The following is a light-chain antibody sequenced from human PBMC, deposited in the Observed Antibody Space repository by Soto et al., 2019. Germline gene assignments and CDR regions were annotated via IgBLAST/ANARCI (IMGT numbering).Light chain of an antibody. V-gene: IGKV3-15*01. CDR3: QQYNKWWT. CDR1: QSVSNN. J-gene: IGKJ1*01. CDR2: GAS. Sequence: EIVMTQSPATLSVSPGERATLSCRASQSVSNNLAWYQKKPGQAPRLLIYGASTRATGIPARFSGSGSGTEFNLTISSLQYEDFAVYYCQQYNKWWTFGQGTKVEI.